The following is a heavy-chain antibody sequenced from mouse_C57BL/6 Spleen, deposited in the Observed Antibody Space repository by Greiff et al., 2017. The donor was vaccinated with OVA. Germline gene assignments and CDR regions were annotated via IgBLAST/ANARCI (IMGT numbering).Heavy chain of an antibody. V-gene: IGHV5-4*01. Sequence: EVKLVESGGGLVKPGGSLKLSCAASGFTFSSYAMSWVRQTPEKRLEWVATISDGGSYTYYPDNVKGRFTISRDNAKNNLYLQMSHLKSEDTAMYYCARDYYYGSSYNYYAMDYWGQGTSVTVSS. CDR3: ARDYYYGSSYNYYAMDY. D-gene: IGHD1-1*01. CDR1: GFTFSSYA. J-gene: IGHJ4*01. CDR2: ISDGGSYT.